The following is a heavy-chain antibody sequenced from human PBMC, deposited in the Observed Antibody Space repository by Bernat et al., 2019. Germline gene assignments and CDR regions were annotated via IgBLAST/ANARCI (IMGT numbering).Heavy chain of an antibody. CDR1: GYTFTGYY. J-gene: IGHJ4*02. CDR2: INPNSGGT. CDR3: ERGGAGVGGYYFDY. Sequence: QVQLVQSGAEVKKPGASVKVSCKASGYTFTGYYMPWVRQAPGQGLEWMGWINPNSGGTNYAQTFQGWVSMPRDTSISKAYMGLSRLRSEDTAVYYGERGGAGVGGYYFDYWGQGTLVTVSS. D-gene: IGHD3-16*01. V-gene: IGHV1-2*04.